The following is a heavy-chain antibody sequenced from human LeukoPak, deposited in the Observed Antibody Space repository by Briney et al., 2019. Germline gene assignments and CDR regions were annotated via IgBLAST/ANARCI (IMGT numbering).Heavy chain of an antibody. CDR2: IYYSGST. V-gene: IGHV4-59*11. CDR3: ARGRDGYKEDY. D-gene: IGHD5-24*01. CDR1: GDSINSLDL. Sequence: PSETLSLTCTVSGDSINSLDLWSWVRQPPGKGLEWIGYIYYSGSTNYNPSLKSRVTISVDTSKNQFSLKLSSVTAADTAVYYCARGRDGYKEDYWGQGTLVTVSS. J-gene: IGHJ4*02.